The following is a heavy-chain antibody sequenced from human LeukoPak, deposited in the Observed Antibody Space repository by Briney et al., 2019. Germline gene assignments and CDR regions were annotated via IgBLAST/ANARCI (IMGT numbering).Heavy chain of an antibody. D-gene: IGHD1-7*01. J-gene: IGHJ4*02. CDR2: ISGSGGST. CDR3: AKNPIGPTGTTVEYYFDY. CDR1: GFTFSSYA. Sequence: GGSLRLSCAASGFTFSSYAMSWVRQAPGKGLEWVSAISGSGGSTYYADSVKGRFTISRDNSKNTLYLQMNSLRAEDTAVYYCAKNPIGPTGTTVEYYFDYWGQGTLVTVSS. V-gene: IGHV3-23*01.